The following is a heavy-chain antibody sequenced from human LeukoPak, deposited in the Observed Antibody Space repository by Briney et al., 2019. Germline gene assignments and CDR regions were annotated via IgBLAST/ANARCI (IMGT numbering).Heavy chain of an antibody. CDR2: INAGNGNT. Sequence: GASVKVSCKASGYTFTSYAMHWVRQAPGQRLEWMGWINAGNGNTKYSQKFQGRVTITRDTSASTAYMELSSLRSEDTAVYYCARLSGYDSRGSYYFDYWGQGTLVTVSS. CDR3: ARLSGYDSRGSYYFDY. D-gene: IGHD5-12*01. V-gene: IGHV1-3*01. CDR1: GYTFTSYA. J-gene: IGHJ4*02.